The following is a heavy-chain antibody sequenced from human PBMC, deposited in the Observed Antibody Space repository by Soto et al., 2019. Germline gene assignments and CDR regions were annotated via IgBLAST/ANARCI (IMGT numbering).Heavy chain of an antibody. V-gene: IGHV2-5*01. CDR3: AHLSYDFWREENDAFDI. Sequence: TQSCTLPGLAVTSSEVGVGWIRQPPGKALEWLARIYSNDDKLYTPSLKTRLTISKDTSKNPVVLTMTNMDPVDTATYSCAHLSYDFWREENDAFDISGQGTMVTVSS. CDR1: GLAVTSSEVG. D-gene: IGHD3-3*01. J-gene: IGHJ3*02. CDR2: IYSNDDK.